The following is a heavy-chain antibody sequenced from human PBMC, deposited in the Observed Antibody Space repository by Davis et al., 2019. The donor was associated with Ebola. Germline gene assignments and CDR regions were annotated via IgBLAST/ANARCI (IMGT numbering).Heavy chain of an antibody. V-gene: IGHV1-18*01. CDR3: ARVYYDFWSGYPNWFDP. Sequence: AASVKVSCKASGYTFTSYGISWVRQAPGQGLEWMGWISAYNGNTNYAQKLQGRVTMTTDTSTSTAYMELRSLRSDDTAVYYCARVYYDFWSGYPNWFDPWGQGTLVTVSS. J-gene: IGHJ5*02. CDR2: ISAYNGNT. CDR1: GYTFTSYG. D-gene: IGHD3-3*01.